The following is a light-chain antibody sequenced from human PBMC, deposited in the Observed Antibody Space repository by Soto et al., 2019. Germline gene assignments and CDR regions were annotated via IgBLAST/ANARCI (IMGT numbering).Light chain of an antibody. CDR3: QQLNSYPPF. CDR1: QGISSY. V-gene: IGKV1-9*01. J-gene: IGKJ5*01. Sequence: DIQLTQSPSFLSASVGDRVTITCRASQGISSYLAWYQQKPGKAPKLLIYAASTLQSGVPSRFSGSGSGTEFTRTISSLQPEDFATYYCQQLNSYPPFFGQGTRLEIK. CDR2: AAS.